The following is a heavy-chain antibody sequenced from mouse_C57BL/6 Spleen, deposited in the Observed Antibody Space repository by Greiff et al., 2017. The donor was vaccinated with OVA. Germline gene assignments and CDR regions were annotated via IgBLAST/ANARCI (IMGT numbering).Heavy chain of an antibody. V-gene: IGHV3-6*01. CDR1: GYSITSGYY. Sequence: ESGPGLVKPSQSLSLTCSVTGYSITSGYYWNWIRQFPGNKLEWMGYISYDGSNNYNPSLKNRISITRDTSKNQFFLKLNSVTTEDTATYYCAPITTVVAYYYAMDYWGQGTSVTVSS. CDR2: ISYDGSN. CDR3: APITTVVAYYYAMDY. D-gene: IGHD1-1*01. J-gene: IGHJ4*01.